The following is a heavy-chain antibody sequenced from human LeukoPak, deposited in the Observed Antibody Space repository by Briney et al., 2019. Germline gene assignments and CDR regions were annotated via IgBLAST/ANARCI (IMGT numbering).Heavy chain of an antibody. D-gene: IGHD5-18*01. Sequence: PGGSLRLSCAASGFTFSSYGMHWVRQAPGKGLGWMAVMWYHGSNKYYADSVKGRFTIFRDNSKTALYLKMNSLRAEDTAVYYCARDRGPGYSYGVLDYWGQGTLVTVSS. V-gene: IGHV3-33*01. CDR3: ARDRGPGYSYGVLDY. CDR1: GFTFSSYG. J-gene: IGHJ4*02. CDR2: MWYHGSNK.